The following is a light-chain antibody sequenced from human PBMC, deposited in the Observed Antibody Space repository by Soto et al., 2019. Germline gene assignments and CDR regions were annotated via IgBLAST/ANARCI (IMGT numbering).Light chain of an antibody. CDR2: RNN. CDR3: AAWDDSLSGDV. CDR1: SSNIGSNY. Sequence: QSVLTQPTSASGTPGQRVTISCSGSSSNIGSNYVYWYQQLPGTAPKLLIYRNNQRPSGVPDRFSGSKSGTSASLAISGLRSEDEADYYCAAWDDSLSGDVFGTGTKVTVL. J-gene: IGLJ1*01. V-gene: IGLV1-47*01.